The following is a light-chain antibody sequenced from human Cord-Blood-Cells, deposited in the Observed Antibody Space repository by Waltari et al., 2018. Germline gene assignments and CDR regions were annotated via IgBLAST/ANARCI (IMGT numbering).Light chain of an antibody. J-gene: IGKJ5*01. CDR1: QSVSSY. Sequence: EIVLTQSPATLSLSPGERATLSCMASQSVSSYLAWYQQKPGQAPRLPIYDASNRATGIPARFSGSGSGTDFTLTISSLEPEDFAVYYCQQRSNWPFTFGQGTRLEIK. CDR3: QQRSNWPFT. CDR2: DAS. V-gene: IGKV3-11*01.